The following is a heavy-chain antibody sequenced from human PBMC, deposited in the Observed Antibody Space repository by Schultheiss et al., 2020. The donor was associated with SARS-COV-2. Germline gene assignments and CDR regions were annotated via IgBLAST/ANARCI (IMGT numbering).Heavy chain of an antibody. CDR2: IYPGDSDT. CDR1: GYSFPHYW. D-gene: IGHD6-13*01. V-gene: IGHV5-51*01. J-gene: IGHJ6*02. Sequence: GGSLRLSCKGSGYSFPHYWIGWVRQMPGKGLEWMGIIYPGDSDTRYSPSFQGQVTISADKSISTAYLQWSSLKASDTAMYYCARLPPSNPGYSSSWYSHPSRRTYYYYYGMDVWGQGTTVTVSS. CDR3: ARLPPSNPGYSSSWYSHPSRRTYYYYYGMDV.